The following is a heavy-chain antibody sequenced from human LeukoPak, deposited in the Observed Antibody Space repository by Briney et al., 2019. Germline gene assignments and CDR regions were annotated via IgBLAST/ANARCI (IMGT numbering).Heavy chain of an antibody. J-gene: IGHJ4*02. V-gene: IGHV1-69*05. CDR3: AGGYCSSTSCSTIDY. CDR2: IIPIFGTA. D-gene: IGHD2-2*01. Sequence: ASVKVSCKASGGTFSNYAISWVRQAPGQELDWVGGIIPIFGTANYAQKFQGRVTITTDESTSTAYMELSSLRSEDTAVYYCAGGYCSSTSCSTIDYWGQGTLVTVSS. CDR1: GGTFSNYA.